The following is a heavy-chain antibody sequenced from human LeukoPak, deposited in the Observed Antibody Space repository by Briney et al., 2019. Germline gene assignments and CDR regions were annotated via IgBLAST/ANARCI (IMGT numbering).Heavy chain of an antibody. CDR3: AAALDAFDI. D-gene: IGHD2-15*01. Sequence: RPSETLSLTCTVSGYSISSGYYWGWIRQPPGKGLEWIGSIYHSGSTYYNPSLKSRVTISVDTSKNQFSLKLSSVTAADTAVYCCAAALDAFDIWGQGTMVTVSS. CDR2: IYHSGST. J-gene: IGHJ3*02. CDR1: GYSISSGYY. V-gene: IGHV4-38-2*02.